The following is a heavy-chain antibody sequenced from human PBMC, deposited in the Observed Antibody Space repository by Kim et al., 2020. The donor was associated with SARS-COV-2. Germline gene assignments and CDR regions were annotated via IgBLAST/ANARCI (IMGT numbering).Heavy chain of an antibody. D-gene: IGHD3-22*01. V-gene: IGHV1-69*13. J-gene: IGHJ4*02. CDR3: AREVLYDSSGYYSYGSFDY. Sequence: SVKVACKASGGTFSSYAISWVRQAPGQGLEWMGGIIPIFGTANYAQKFQGRVTITADESTSAAYMELSSLRSEDTDVYYCAREVLYDSSGYYSYGSFDYGGQGTLVTVSS. CDR2: IIPIFGTA. CDR1: GGTFSSYA.